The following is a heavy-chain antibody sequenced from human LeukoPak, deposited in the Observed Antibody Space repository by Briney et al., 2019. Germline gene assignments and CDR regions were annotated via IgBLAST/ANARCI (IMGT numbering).Heavy chain of an antibody. CDR1: GFTFSSYS. Sequence: GGSLRLSCAASGFTFSSYSMNWVRQAPGKGLEWVSYISSSSSTIYYADSVKGRFTISRDNSKNTLYLQMNSLRAEDTAVYYCVKKWRRCSSTSCYPDYWGQGTLVTVSS. CDR2: ISSSSSTI. V-gene: IGHV3-48*01. D-gene: IGHD2-2*01. J-gene: IGHJ4*02. CDR3: VKKWRRCSSTSCYPDY.